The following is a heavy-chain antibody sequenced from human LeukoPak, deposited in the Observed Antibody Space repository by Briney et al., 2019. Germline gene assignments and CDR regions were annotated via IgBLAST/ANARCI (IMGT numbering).Heavy chain of an antibody. V-gene: IGHV3-11*04. CDR2: ISSSSSTI. J-gene: IGHJ2*01. CDR3: ARDSRWGLLMMKDWYFDL. D-gene: IGHD2-21*01. Sequence: GGSLRLSCAASGFTFSDYYMSWIRQAPGKGLEWVSYISSSSSTIYYADSVKGRFTISRDNAKNSLYLQMNSLRAEDTAVYYCARDSRWGLLMMKDWYFDLWGRGTLVTVSS. CDR1: GFTFSDYY.